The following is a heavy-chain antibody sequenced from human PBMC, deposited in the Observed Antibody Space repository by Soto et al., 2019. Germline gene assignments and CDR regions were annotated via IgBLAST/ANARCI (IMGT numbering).Heavy chain of an antibody. CDR3: ARANPTYVWGSYRYQYYYYGMDV. D-gene: IGHD3-16*02. CDR1: GYTFTSYY. J-gene: IGHJ6*02. Sequence: ASVKVSCKASGYTFTSYYMHWVRQAPGQGLEWMGIINPSGGSTSYAQKFQGRVTMTRDTSTSTVYMELSSLRSEDTAVYYCARANPTYVWGSYRYQYYYYGMDVWGQGTTVTVSS. CDR2: INPSGGST. V-gene: IGHV1-46*01.